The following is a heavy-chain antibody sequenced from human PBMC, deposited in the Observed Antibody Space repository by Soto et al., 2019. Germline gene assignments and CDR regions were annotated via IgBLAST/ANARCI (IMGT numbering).Heavy chain of an antibody. CDR2: IWYDGSDK. V-gene: IGHV3-33*01. CDR1: GFTFSNYG. CDR3: ATDKGIT. J-gene: IGHJ5*02. D-gene: IGHD3-10*01. Sequence: GGSLRLSCAASGFTFSNYGMHWVRQAPGKGLEWVAVIWYDGSDKYYADSVKGRFTISRDNSKNTLYLQMNSLRAEDTAVYYCATDKGITWGQGTLVTVSS.